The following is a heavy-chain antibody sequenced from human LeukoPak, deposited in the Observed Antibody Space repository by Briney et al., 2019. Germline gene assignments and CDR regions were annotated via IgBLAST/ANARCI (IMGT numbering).Heavy chain of an antibody. CDR1: GFTFSRYE. CDR2: ISFDGSNK. CDR3: AKDRSPLVGSVYSFDY. V-gene: IGHV3-30*18. D-gene: IGHD2-21*01. Sequence: GGSLRLSCAASGFTFSRYEMHWVRQAPGKGLEWVALISFDGSNKYYADSVKGRFTISRDNSNNTLHLQMNSLRAEDTAVYYCAKDRSPLVGSVYSFDYWGQGTLVPVSS. J-gene: IGHJ4*02.